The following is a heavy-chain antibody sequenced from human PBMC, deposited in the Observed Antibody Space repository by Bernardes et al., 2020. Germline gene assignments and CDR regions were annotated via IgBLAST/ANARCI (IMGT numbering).Heavy chain of an antibody. CDR1: GFTFSSYS. V-gene: IGHV3-21*01. J-gene: IGHJ4*02. D-gene: IGHD3-10*01. Sequence: GGSLRLSCAASGFTFSSYSMNWVRQAPGKGLEWVSSISSSSSYIYYADSVKGRFTISRDNAKNSLYLQMNSLRAEDTAVYYCARDGVTMVQGVIDYWGQGTLVTVSS. CDR3: ARDGVTMVQGVIDY. CDR2: ISSSSSYI.